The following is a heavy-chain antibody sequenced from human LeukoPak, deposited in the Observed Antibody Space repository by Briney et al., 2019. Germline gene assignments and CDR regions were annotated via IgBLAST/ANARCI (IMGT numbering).Heavy chain of an antibody. CDR2: VSGDGDST. CDR3: TKGRGSLRPNSREFDF. V-gene: IGHV3-23*01. J-gene: IGHJ4*02. D-gene: IGHD2-21*01. Sequence: GGSLRLSCAASGFTFSSYAMGWVRQAPGKGLEWVSVVSGDGDSTIYADSVKGRFTISRDNSKNAVDLQILSLRAEDTAVYYCTKGRGSLRPNSREFDFWGQGTLVTVSS. CDR1: GFTFSSYA.